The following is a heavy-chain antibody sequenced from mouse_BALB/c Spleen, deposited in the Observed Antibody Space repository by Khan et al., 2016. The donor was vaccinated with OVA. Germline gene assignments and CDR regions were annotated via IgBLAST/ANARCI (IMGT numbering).Heavy chain of an antibody. V-gene: IGHV9-1*02. CDR1: GYTFSNYG. Sequence: QIQLVQSGPELKKPGETVKISCEASGYTFSNYGVNWVKQAPGKGLKWMGWIKTNTGKTTYAADFKGRFAFSLATSASTAFLQFNNLKNEDMSTYFCARWDYGGSPDDWGQGTTLTGSS. J-gene: IGHJ2*01. CDR2: IKTNTGKT. CDR3: ARWDYGGSPDD. D-gene: IGHD1-1*01.